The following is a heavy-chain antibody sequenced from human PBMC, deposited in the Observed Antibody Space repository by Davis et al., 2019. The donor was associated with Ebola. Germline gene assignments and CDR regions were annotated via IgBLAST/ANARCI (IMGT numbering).Heavy chain of an antibody. CDR2: IITIFGTA. V-gene: IGHV1-69*13. Sequence: AASVKVSCKASGGTFRSYGISWVRQAPGQGLEWMGGIITIFGTANYAQKFQGRVSITADESTSTSYLELSSLTYEDTAVYYCATVPRITGTTKWFDPWGQGTLVTVST. CDR1: GGTFRSYG. CDR3: ATVPRITGTTKWFDP. J-gene: IGHJ5*02. D-gene: IGHD1-20*01.